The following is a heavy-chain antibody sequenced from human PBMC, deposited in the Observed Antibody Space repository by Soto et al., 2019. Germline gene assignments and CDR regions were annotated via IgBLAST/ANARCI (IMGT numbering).Heavy chain of an antibody. CDR1: GFTFSSYA. D-gene: IGHD6-13*01. J-gene: IGHJ4*02. CDR2: ISYDGSNK. CDR3: ARVSYEAAAGTLGSFDY. V-gene: IGHV3-30-3*01. Sequence: GGSLRLSCAASGFTFSSYAMHWVRQAPGKGLEWVAVISYDGSNKYYADYVKGRFTISRDNSKNTLYLQMNSLRDEDTAVYYCARVSYEAAAGTLGSFDYWGQGTLVTVSS.